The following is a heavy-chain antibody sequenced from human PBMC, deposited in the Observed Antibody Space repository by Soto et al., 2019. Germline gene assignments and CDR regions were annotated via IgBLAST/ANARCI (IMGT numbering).Heavy chain of an antibody. CDR2: INPSGGST. D-gene: IGHD3-22*01. V-gene: IGHV1-46*01. CDR3: AREDYYDSSGYYPTNYYYYGMDV. Sequence: ASVKVSCKASGYTFTSYYMHWVRQAPGQGLEWMGIINPSGGSTSYAQKFQGRVTMTRDTSTSTVYMELSSLRSEDTAVYYCAREDYYDSSGYYPTNYYYYGMDVWGQGTTVTVSS. J-gene: IGHJ6*02. CDR1: GYTFTSYY.